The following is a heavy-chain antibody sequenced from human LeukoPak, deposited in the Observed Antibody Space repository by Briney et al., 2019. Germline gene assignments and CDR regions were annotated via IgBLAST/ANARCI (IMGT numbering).Heavy chain of an antibody. V-gene: IGHV4-39*07. Sequence: PSETLSLTCTVSGGSIRSSYYYWGWIRQPPGTGLEWIGSIYDSGSTYYNPSLKSRVTISVDTSKNQFSLKLSSVTAADTAVYYCARGPDYGGNSDDYWGQGTLVTVSS. J-gene: IGHJ4*02. CDR3: ARGPDYGGNSDDY. D-gene: IGHD4-23*01. CDR1: GGSIRSSYYY. CDR2: IYDSGST.